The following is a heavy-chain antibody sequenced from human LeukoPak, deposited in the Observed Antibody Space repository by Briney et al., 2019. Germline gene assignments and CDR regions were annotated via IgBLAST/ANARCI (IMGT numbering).Heavy chain of an antibody. CDR3: TTVGYGSFDY. CDR1: GSTFSDAWMSWVRNAW. D-gene: IGHD3-10*01. Sequence: GGSLRLSCAASGSTFSDAWMSWVRNAWMSWVRQAPGRGLEWVGRIKSKGDGGTTDYAAPVKGRFTISRDDSKNTLYLQMNSPNTEDTAVYYCTTVGYGSFDYWGQGTLVTVSS. V-gene: IGHV3-15*01. CDR2: IKSKGDGGTT. J-gene: IGHJ4*02.